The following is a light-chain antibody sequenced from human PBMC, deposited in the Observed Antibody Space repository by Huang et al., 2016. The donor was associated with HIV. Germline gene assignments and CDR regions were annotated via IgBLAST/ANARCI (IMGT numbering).Light chain of an antibody. J-gene: IGKJ1*01. CDR2: GTS. V-gene: IGKV3-15*01. Sequence: EIVMTQSPATLSVSPGEGATLSCRASQGVGSSSAWYQQKPGQAPRLLIYGTSTRASGIPTRFSGSGSGTEFTLTISSLQSEDFAVYYCQQYNNCPKTFGQGTKVEIK. CDR3: QQYNNCPKT. CDR1: QGVGSS.